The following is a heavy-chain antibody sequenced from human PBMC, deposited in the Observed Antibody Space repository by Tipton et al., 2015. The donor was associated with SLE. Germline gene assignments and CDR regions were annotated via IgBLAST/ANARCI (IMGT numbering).Heavy chain of an antibody. D-gene: IGHD2-21*01. CDR3: ARDHVVVIASYYFDY. CDR2: ISAGSNYI. V-gene: IGHV3-21*01. Sequence: SLRLSCAVSGFKFSSYSMNWVRQAPGKGLEWVSSISAGSNYINYADSVKGRFTISRDNAKNSLYLQMNGLRAEDTAVYYCARDHVVVIASYYFDYWGQGSLVTVAS. CDR1: GFKFSSYS. J-gene: IGHJ4*02.